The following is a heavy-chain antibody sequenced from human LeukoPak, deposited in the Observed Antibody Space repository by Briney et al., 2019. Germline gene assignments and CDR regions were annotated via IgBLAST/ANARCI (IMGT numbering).Heavy chain of an antibody. V-gene: IGHV3-48*03. CDR1: GFTFSSYE. D-gene: IGHD1-26*01. CDR3: ARDDSGSYRHDAFDI. J-gene: IGHJ3*02. CDR2: ISSSGSTI. Sequence: GGSLRLSCAASGFTFSSYEMNWVRQAPGKGLEWVSYISSSGSTIYYADSVKGRFTISRDNAKNSLYLQMNSLRAEDTAVYYCARDDSGSYRHDAFDIWGQGTMVTVSS.